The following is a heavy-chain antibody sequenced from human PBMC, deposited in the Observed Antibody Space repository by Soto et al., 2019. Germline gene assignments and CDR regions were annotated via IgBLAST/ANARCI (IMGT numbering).Heavy chain of an antibody. J-gene: IGHJ6*02. CDR2: ITHGGST. CDR3: ARARFDSWSHIYYGLDV. CDR1: GGSSSAYS. V-gene: IGHV4-34*01. Sequence: SETLSLTCGVYGGSSSAYSWTWLRQSPGKGLEWIGEITHGGSTDYNPALKSRLVMSVDTSKNQFSLRVTSVTAADAAVYFCARARFDSWSHIYYGLDVWGQGTTVTVSS. D-gene: IGHD3-3*01.